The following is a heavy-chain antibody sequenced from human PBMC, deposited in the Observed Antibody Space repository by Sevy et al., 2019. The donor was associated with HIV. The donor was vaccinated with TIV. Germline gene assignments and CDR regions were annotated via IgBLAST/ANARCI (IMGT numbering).Heavy chain of an antibody. CDR2: ISFDGRNE. Sequence: GGSLRLSCAASGFTFGNYAIHWVLQAPGKGLEWVAIISFDGRNEHYAGSVKGRFTISRDNSKKTVYLQMTNLRSEDAAVYYCARDHCTDVVCFRSGYFDYWGQGTLVTVSS. CDR1: GFTFGNYA. D-gene: IGHD2-8*01. V-gene: IGHV3-30*04. CDR3: ARDHCTDVVCFRSGYFDY. J-gene: IGHJ4*01.